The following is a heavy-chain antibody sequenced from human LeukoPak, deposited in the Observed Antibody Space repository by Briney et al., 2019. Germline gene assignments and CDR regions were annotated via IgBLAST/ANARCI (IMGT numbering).Heavy chain of an antibody. CDR2: IRYDGSNK. D-gene: IGHD3-10*01. V-gene: IGHV3-30*02. CDR1: GFTFSSYG. J-gene: IGHJ6*03. Sequence: GGSLRLSCAASGFTFSSYGMHWVRQAPGKGLEWVAFIRYDGSNKYYADSVKGRFTISRDNSKNTLYLQMNSLRAEDTAVYYCAKDLEGYGSGKGYYYMDVWGKGTTVTVSS. CDR3: AKDLEGYGSGKGYYYMDV.